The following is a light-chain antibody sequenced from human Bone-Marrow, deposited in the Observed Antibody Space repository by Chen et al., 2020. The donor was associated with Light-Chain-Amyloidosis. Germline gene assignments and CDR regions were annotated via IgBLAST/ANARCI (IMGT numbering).Light chain of an antibody. V-gene: IGKV3-20*01. Sequence: EIVLTQSPGTLSLSPGEGANLSCRASQTISSNYLTWYQQKFGQAPRLLIYGSSSRATGIPDRFTGSGSGTDSTLTINRLEPEDFAMYYCQQYGTSPLTFGGGTKVEIK. J-gene: IGKJ4*01. CDR1: QTISSNY. CDR2: GSS. CDR3: QQYGTSPLT.